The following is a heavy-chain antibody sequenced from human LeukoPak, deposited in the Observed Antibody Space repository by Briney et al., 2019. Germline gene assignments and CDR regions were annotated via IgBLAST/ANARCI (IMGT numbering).Heavy chain of an antibody. D-gene: IGHD6-13*01. CDR3: ARDLAAGGGWFDP. CDR2: IKQDGSEK. CDR1: GFTFSSYW. Sequence: GGSLRLSCAASGFTFSSYWMSWVRQAPGKGLEWVANIKQDGSEKYYVDSVKGRFTISRDNAKDSLYLQMNSLRAGDTAVYYCARDLAAGGGWFDPWGQGTLVTVSS. V-gene: IGHV3-7*01. J-gene: IGHJ5*02.